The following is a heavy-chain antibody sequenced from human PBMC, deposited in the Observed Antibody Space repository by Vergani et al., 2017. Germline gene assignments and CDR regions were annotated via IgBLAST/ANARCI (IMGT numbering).Heavy chain of an antibody. D-gene: IGHD4-17*01. CDR1: GFTFSSYA. CDR3: AKDWAVTTVTTSPNY. V-gene: IGHV3-23*01. J-gene: IGHJ4*02. CDR2: ISGSGGST. Sequence: EVPLLESGGGLVQPGGSLRLSCAASGFTFSSYAMSWVRQAPGKGLEWVSAISGSGGSTYYADSVKGRFTISRDNSKNTLYLQMNNLRAEDTAVYYCAKDWAVTTVTTSPNYWGQGTLVTVSS.